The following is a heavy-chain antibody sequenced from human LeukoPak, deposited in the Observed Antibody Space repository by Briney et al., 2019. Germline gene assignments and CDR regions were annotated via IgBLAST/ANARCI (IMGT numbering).Heavy chain of an antibody. V-gene: IGHV3-23*01. J-gene: IGHJ3*02. CDR1: GFTFSSYA. CDR2: ISGSGGST. Sequence: GGSLRLSCAASGFTFSSYAMSWVRQAPGKGLEWVSAISGSGGSTYYADSVKGRFTFSRDNSKDTVYLQLNSLRAEDTAVYYCEKAALGCCSSTLCGGAIDAFYIWGQETMVTVS. CDR3: EKAALGCCSSTLCGGAIDAFYI. D-gene: IGHD2-2*01.